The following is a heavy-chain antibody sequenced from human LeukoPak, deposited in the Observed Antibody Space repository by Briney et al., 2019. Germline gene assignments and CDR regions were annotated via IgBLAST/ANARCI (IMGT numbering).Heavy chain of an antibody. Sequence: GASVKVSCKASGYSFADFYIHWVRQVPGQGLEWMGWINPNSGGINYAQKFQGRVIMTRDTSISTAYMELSRLTSDDTAVYYCASRNYYDSSGYQDYWGQGTLVTVSS. CDR3: ASRNYYDSSGYQDY. D-gene: IGHD3-22*01. V-gene: IGHV1-2*02. CDR2: INPNSGGI. J-gene: IGHJ4*02. CDR1: GYSFADFY.